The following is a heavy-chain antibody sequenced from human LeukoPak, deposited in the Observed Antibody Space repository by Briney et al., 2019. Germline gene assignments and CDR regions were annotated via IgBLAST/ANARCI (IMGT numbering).Heavy chain of an antibody. D-gene: IGHD4-23*01. J-gene: IGHJ4*02. CDR2: IYYSGST. Sequence: PSQTLSLTCTVSGGSISSGGYYWSWIRQPPGKGLEWIGYIYYSGSTNYNPSLKSRVTISVDTSKNQFSLKLSSVTAADTAVYYCARERTHGGIDYWGQGTLVTVSS. CDR1: GGSISSGGYY. V-gene: IGHV4-61*08. CDR3: ARERTHGGIDY.